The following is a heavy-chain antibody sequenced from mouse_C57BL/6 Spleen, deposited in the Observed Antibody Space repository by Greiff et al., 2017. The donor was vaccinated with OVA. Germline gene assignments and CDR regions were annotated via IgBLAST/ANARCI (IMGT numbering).Heavy chain of an antibody. Sequence: QVQLQQPGAELVKPGASVKMSCKASGYTFTSYWITWVKQRPGQGLEWIGDIYPGSGSTNYNEKFKSKATLTVDTSSSTDYMQLSSLTSEASAVYYCAGGGSIYYDYPAWFAYWGQGTLVTVSA. CDR2: IYPGSGST. D-gene: IGHD2-4*01. CDR3: AGGGSIYYDYPAWFAY. V-gene: IGHV1-55*01. CDR1: GYTFTSYW. J-gene: IGHJ3*01.